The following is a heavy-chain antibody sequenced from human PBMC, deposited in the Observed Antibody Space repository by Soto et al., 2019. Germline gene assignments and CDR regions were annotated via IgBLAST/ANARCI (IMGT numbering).Heavy chain of an antibody. Sequence: EVQLVESGGGVVRPGGSLRLSCAASGFTFDDYGMSWVRQAPGKGLEWVSGINWNGGSTGYADSVKGRFTISRDNAKNSLYLQMNSLRAEDTALYYCARTTESIFHDSYSSGPGYFDYWGQGTLVTVSS. J-gene: IGHJ4*02. V-gene: IGHV3-20*04. CDR1: GFTFDDYG. CDR3: ARTTESIFHDSYSSGPGYFDY. CDR2: INWNGGST. D-gene: IGHD6-19*01.